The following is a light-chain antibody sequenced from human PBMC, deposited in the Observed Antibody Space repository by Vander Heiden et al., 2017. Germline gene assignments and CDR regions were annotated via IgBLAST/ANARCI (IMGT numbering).Light chain of an antibody. V-gene: IGKV1-9*01. CDR2: AAS. CDR3: QQATA. Sequence: DIQLTQSPSFLSASVGDRVTITCRASQGISSYLAWYQQEPGTAPKLLIYAASTLQSGVPSRFSGSGSGTEFTLTISSLQPEDFATYYCQQATAFGQGAKVEIK. J-gene: IGKJ1*01. CDR1: QGISSY.